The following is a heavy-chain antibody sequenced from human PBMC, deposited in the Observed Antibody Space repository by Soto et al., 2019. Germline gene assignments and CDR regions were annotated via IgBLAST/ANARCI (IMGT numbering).Heavy chain of an antibody. CDR3: ARATFWSEDY. D-gene: IGHD3-3*01. CDR2: IYSGGST. V-gene: IGHV3-66*01. J-gene: IGHJ4*02. Sequence: EVQLVESGGGLVQPGESLRLSCAASGFTVDSNYMNWVRQVPGKGLEWVSIIYSGGSTYYADSVKGRFTIPRDNSKNTLYRQMNSLSAEDSAVYYRARATFWSEDYWGQGTLVTVSS. CDR1: GFTVDSNY.